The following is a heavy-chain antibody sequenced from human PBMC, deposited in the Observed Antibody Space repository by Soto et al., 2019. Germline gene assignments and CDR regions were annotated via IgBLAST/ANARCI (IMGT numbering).Heavy chain of an antibody. CDR3: ARVWGGAFDF. CDR2: IYYSGST. V-gene: IGHV4-59*01. D-gene: IGHD3-10*01. J-gene: IGHJ3*01. CDR1: VGSISSYY. Sequence: SLTCTVSVGSISSYYWSWIRQPPGKGLEWIGYIYYSGSTNYNPSLKSRVTISVDTSKNQFSLKLSSVTAADTAVYYCARVWGGAFDFWGQGTMVTVSS.